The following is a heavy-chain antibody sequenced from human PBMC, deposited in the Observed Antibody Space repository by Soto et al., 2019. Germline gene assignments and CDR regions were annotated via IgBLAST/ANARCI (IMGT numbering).Heavy chain of an antibody. J-gene: IGHJ4*02. CDR1: GFSFSDYW. CDR2: IKGDGSEK. V-gene: IGHV3-7*01. D-gene: IGHD2-2*01. CDR3: ARACSSTSCSSRGLDY. Sequence: EVQLVESGGGLVQPGGSLRLSCTASGFSFSDYWMNWVRQAPGKGLEWVANIKGDGSEKYYVDSVEGRFTISRDNAKNSLYLQMNSLRAEDTAVYYCARACSSTSCSSRGLDYWGQRTLVTVSS.